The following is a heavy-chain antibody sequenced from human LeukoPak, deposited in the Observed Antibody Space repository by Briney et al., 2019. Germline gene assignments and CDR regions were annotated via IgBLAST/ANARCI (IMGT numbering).Heavy chain of an antibody. V-gene: IGHV1-8*01. D-gene: IGHD3-16*01. CDR3: ARQRSGGGFRFDY. Sequence: GASVKVSCKASGYTFTSYDINWVRQAPGQGLEWMGWMNPNSGNTGYAQKFQGRVTMTRNTSINTAYMELSSLRSEDTAIYYCARQRSGGGFRFDYWGQGTLVTVSS. CDR2: MNPNSGNT. CDR1: GYTFTSYD. J-gene: IGHJ4*02.